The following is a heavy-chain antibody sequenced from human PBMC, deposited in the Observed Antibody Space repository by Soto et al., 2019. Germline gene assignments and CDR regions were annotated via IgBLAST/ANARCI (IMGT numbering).Heavy chain of an antibody. CDR3: VRVFDTYYFDY. D-gene: IGHD3-9*01. CDR2: IWGDGSNK. J-gene: IGHJ4*02. CDR1: GFTFSTYG. Sequence: QPGGSLRLSCAVSGFTFSTYGMHWVRQAPGKGLEWVAVIWGDGSNKYHADSVKGRFTISRDNTKNILYLEMNSLRAEDTAVYYCVRVFDTYYFDYWGQGT. V-gene: IGHV3-33*01.